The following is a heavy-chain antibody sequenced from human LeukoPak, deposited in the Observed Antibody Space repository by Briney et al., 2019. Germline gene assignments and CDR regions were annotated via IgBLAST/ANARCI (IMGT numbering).Heavy chain of an antibody. Sequence: ASVKVSCKVSGYTLTELSMHWVRQAPGKGLEWMGGFDPEDGETIYAQKFQGRVTMTRNTSISTAYMELSSLRSEDTAVYYCARLVHLLWFGELSNNWFDPWGQGTLVTVSS. V-gene: IGHV1-24*01. J-gene: IGHJ5*02. CDR3: ARLVHLLWFGELSNNWFDP. D-gene: IGHD3-10*01. CDR2: FDPEDGET. CDR1: GYTLTELS.